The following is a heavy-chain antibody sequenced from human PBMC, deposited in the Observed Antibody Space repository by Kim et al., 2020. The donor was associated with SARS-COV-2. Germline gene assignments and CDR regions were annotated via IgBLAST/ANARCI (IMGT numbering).Heavy chain of an antibody. Sequence: GGSLRLSCAASGFTFSSYSMNWVRQAPGKGLEWVSSISSSSSYIYYADSVKGRFTISRDNAKNSLYLQMNSLRAEDTAVYYCARDRINVGFGELSLFDYWGQGTLVTVSS. J-gene: IGHJ4*02. D-gene: IGHD3-10*01. CDR1: GFTFSSYS. CDR3: ARDRINVGFGELSLFDY. V-gene: IGHV3-21*01. CDR2: ISSSSSYI.